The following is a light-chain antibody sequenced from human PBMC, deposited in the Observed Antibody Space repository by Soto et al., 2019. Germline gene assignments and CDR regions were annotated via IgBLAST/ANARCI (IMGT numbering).Light chain of an antibody. CDR3: QQYGASPFT. CDR2: SAS. J-gene: IGKJ3*01. Sequence: EIVLTQSPGTLSLSPGERATLSCRASQSVSSSHLAWYQQKPGQAPRLLIYSASSRATGIPDRFSGSGSGTDFTLTISRLEPEDFAVYYWQQYGASPFTFGPGTRVEI. CDR1: QSVSSSH. V-gene: IGKV3-20*01.